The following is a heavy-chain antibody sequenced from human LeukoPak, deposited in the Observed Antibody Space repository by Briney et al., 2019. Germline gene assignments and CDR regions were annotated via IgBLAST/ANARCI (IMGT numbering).Heavy chain of an antibody. J-gene: IGHJ4*02. CDR2: VHYSGTT. Sequence: PSNTLSLTCTVSDGFITNYYWSWVRQPPGKGLEFIGYVHYSGTTNYNPSLRSRVTISIDTSKKHFFLKLNSVTAADTAVYYCATGYGDFRVEGRYFYSWGQGTLVTVSS. D-gene: IGHD4-17*01. CDR3: ATGYGDFRVEGRYFYS. V-gene: IGHV4-59*07. CDR1: DGFITNYY.